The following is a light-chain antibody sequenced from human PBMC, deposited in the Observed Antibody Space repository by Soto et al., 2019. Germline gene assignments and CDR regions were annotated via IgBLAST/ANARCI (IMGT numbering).Light chain of an antibody. CDR3: AAWDDSLNGVV. CDR1: SSNIGSNT. Sequence: QSVLTQPPSASRTPGQRFTISCSGSSSNIGSNTVNWYQQLPGTAPKLLIYSNNQRPSGVPDRFSGSKSGTSASLAISGLQSEDEADYYCAAWDDSLNGVVFGGGTKLTVL. CDR2: SNN. J-gene: IGLJ2*01. V-gene: IGLV1-44*01.